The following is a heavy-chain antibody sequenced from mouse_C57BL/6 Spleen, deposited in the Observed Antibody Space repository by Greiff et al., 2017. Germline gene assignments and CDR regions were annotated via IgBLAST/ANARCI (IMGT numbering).Heavy chain of an antibody. CDR2: IWTGGGT. J-gene: IGHJ4*01. V-gene: IGHV2-9-1*01. D-gene: IGHD1-1*01. CDR3: AREDYGSSPNAMDY. CDR1: GFSLTSYA. Sequence: VHLVESGPGLVAPSQSLSITCTVSGFSLTSYAISWVRQPPGKGLEWLGVIWTGGGTNYNSALKSRLSISKDNSKSQVFLKMNSLQTDDTARYYCAREDYGSSPNAMDYWGQGTSVTVSS.